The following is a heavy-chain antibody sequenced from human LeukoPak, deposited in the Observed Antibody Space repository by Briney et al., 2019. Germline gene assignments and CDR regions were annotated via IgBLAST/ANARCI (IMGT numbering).Heavy chain of an antibody. V-gene: IGHV1-8*03. D-gene: IGHD1-26*01. CDR3: ARGRRGSRLYYYYYYMDV. Sequence: ASVKASCKASGYTFTSYDINWVRQATGQGLEWMGWMNPNSGNTGYAQKFQGRVTITRNTSISTAYMELSSLRSEDTAVYYCARGRRGSRLYYYYYYMDVWGKGTTVTVSS. J-gene: IGHJ6*03. CDR2: MNPNSGNT. CDR1: GYTFTSYD.